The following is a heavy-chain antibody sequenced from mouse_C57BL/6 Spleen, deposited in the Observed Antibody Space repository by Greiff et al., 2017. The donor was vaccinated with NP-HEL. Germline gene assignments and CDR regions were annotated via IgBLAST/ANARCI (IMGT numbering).Heavy chain of an antibody. Sequence: VQLQQSGPELVKPGASVKISCKASGYTFTDYYMNWVKQSHGKSLEWIGDINPNNGGTSYNQKFKGKATLTVDKSSSTAYMELRSLTSEDSAVYYGARAGGSSVCAMDYWGQGTSVTVSS. V-gene: IGHV1-26*01. J-gene: IGHJ4*01. CDR2: INPNNGGT. CDR1: GYTFTDYY. D-gene: IGHD1-1*01. CDR3: ARAGGSSVCAMDY.